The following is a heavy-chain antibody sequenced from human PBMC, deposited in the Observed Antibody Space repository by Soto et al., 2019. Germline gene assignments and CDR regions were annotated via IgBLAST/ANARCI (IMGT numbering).Heavy chain of an antibody. J-gene: IGHJ5*01. V-gene: IGHV4-4*02. D-gene: IGHD2-15*01. CDR3: ARGCRGIICVRGGWLDS. CDR2: VSQCGNT. Sequence: QVQLQESGPGLVKPSWTLSLTCGVSSGSINSSYWWSWVRQSPGEGLEWIGEVSQCGNTKYNPSFASRVTISIDTSRDQISLRLTSVTAADTAMYYCARGCRGIICVRGGWLDSWGQGTLVTVSS. CDR1: SGSINSSYW.